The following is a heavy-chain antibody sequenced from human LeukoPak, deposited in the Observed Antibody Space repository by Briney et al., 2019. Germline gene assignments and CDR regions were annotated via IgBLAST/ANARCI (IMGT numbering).Heavy chain of an antibody. CDR3: TSTGYSGHDPLHY. V-gene: IGHV1-18*01. CDR2: ISAYNGNT. D-gene: IGHD5-12*01. J-gene: IGHJ4*02. CDR1: GYTFTSYG. Sequence: AAVKVSCKASGYTFTSYGISWVRQAPGQGLEWMGWISAYNGNTKYAQTLQGRVTMTTDTSTSTVYMELRSLRSDDTAVYYCTSTGYSGHDPLHYWGRGTLVTVS.